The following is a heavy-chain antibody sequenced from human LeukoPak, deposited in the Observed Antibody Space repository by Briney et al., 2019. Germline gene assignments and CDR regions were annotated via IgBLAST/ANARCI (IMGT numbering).Heavy chain of an antibody. J-gene: IGHJ6*02. CDR3: AKGYYGDNYYYGMDV. CDR1: GGSINSGGYS. CDR2: IYDSGST. D-gene: IGHD4-17*01. V-gene: IGHV4-30-2*01. Sequence: ASETLSLTCAVSGGSINSGGYSWSWIRQPPGKGLEWIGYIYDSGSTYYNPSLKSRVTISVDRSKNQFSLKLSSVTAADTAVYYCAKGYYGDNYYYGMDVWGQGTTVTVSS.